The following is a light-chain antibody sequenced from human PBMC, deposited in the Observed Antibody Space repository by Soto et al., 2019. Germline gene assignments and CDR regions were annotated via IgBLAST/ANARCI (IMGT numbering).Light chain of an antibody. CDR2: DVN. J-gene: IGLJ1*01. CDR3: CSYAGSYTLV. V-gene: IGLV2-11*01. Sequence: QSALTQPRSVSGSPGQSGTISCTGTSSDVGGYNYVSWYQQHPGKAPKLMIYDVNKRPSGVPDRFSGSKSGNTASLTISGLQAEDEADYYCCSYAGSYTLVFGPGTKVTVL. CDR1: SSDVGGYNY.